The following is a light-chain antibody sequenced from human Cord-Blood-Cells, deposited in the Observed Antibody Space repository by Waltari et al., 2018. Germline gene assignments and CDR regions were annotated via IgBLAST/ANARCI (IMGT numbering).Light chain of an antibody. V-gene: IGLV5-45*02. CDR3: MIWHSSAWV. CDR1: SGINVGTYR. CDR2: YKSDSDK. Sequence: QAVLTQPSSLSASPGASASLTCTLRSGINVGTYRIYWYQQKPGSPPQYILRYKSDSDKQQGEGVPRRVSASKDASANAGRGLISGLQSEDEADYYCMIWHSSAWVFGGGTKLTVL. J-gene: IGLJ3*02.